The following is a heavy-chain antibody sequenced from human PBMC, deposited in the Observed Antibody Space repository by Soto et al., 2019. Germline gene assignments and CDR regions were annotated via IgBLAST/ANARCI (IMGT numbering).Heavy chain of an antibody. V-gene: IGHV3-30-3*01. D-gene: IGHD3-3*01. CDR1: GFTLSNYA. J-gene: IGHJ4*02. CDR2: LSYDGTTK. Sequence: GGSLRLSCAASGFTLSNYAMHWVRQAPGRGLEWVAILSYDGTTKFYADSVKGRFTISRDTSKDTLSLQVNGLRAEDTAVYYCARQSGPTLDYWGQGTLVTVSS. CDR3: ARQSGPTLDY.